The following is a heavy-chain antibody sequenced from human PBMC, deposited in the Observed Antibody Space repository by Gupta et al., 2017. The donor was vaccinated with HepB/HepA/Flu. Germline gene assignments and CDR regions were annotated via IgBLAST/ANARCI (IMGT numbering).Heavy chain of an antibody. CDR1: GYLFSAYW. CDR2: IDQDGTEK. D-gene: IGHD3-10*01. Sequence: EVKLVESGGGLVQRGGSLMPSCAASGYLFSAYWMTWVRQAPGKGLGWVANIDQDGTEKNYVDSVRGRFTISRDNANAALYLEINSLRVEDTAVYYCARDQEFWGPGTLVTVSS. J-gene: IGHJ4*02. CDR3: ARDQEF. V-gene: IGHV3-7*01.